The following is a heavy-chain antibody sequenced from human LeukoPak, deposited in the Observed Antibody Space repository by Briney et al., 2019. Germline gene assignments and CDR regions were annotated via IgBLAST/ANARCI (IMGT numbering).Heavy chain of an antibody. Sequence: SETLSLTCTVSGGSISSSSYYWGWIRQPPGKGPEWIGSIYYSGSTYYNPSLKSRVTISVDTSKNQFSPKLSSVTAADTAVYYCAREKAPYTFDYWGQGTQVTVSS. CDR1: GGSISSSSYY. CDR2: IYYSGST. J-gene: IGHJ4*02. CDR3: AREKAPYTFDY. V-gene: IGHV4-39*07.